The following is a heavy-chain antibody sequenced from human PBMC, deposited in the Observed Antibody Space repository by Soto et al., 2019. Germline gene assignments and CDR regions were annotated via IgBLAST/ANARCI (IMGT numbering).Heavy chain of an antibody. Sequence: QVQLVQSGAEVKKPGASVKVSCKASGYTFTSYDINWVRQATGQGLEWMGWMNPNSGNTGYAQKFQGRLTMTRNTSISTAYMALSSLRSEDTAVYYCARATKYYDFWSGYYADYYYYYMDVWGKGTTVTVSS. CDR2: MNPNSGNT. CDR1: GYTFTSYD. V-gene: IGHV1-8*01. J-gene: IGHJ6*03. CDR3: ARATKYYDFWSGYYADYYYYYMDV. D-gene: IGHD3-3*01.